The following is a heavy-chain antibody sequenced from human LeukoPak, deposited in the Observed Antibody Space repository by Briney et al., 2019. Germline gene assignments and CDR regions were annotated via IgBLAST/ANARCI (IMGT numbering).Heavy chain of an antibody. CDR3: ARHGDWGRYYYYYYMDV. Sequence: VASVKVSCKASGYTFTGYYMHWVRQAPGQGLEWMGWINPNSGGTNYAQKFQGRVTMTRDTSISTAYMELSRLRSDDTAVYYCARHGDWGRYYYYYYMDVWGKGTTVTVSS. J-gene: IGHJ6*03. V-gene: IGHV1-2*02. CDR2: INPNSGGT. D-gene: IGHD7-27*01. CDR1: GYTFTGYY.